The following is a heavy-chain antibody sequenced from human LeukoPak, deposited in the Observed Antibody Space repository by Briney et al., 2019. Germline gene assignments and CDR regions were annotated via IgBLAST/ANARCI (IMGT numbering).Heavy chain of an antibody. D-gene: IGHD1-26*01. CDR2: ISSSSSTI. CDR3: ARGLGGGSYGY. Sequence: GGSLRLSCAASGFTFSSYSMNWVRPAPGKGLEWVSYISSSSSTIYYADSVKGRFTISRDNAKNSLYLQMNSLRAEDTAVYYCARGLGGGSYGYWGQGTLVTVSS. V-gene: IGHV3-48*01. J-gene: IGHJ4*02. CDR1: GFTFSSYS.